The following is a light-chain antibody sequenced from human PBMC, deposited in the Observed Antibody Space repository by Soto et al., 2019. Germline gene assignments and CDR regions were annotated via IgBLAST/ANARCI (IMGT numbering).Light chain of an antibody. V-gene: IGKV3-15*01. CDR2: GAS. Sequence: EIVMTQSPATLSVSPGERATLSCRASQRVSSNLAWYQQKPGQAPRLLIYGASTRATGIPARFSGSGSGTAFTLTICSLQSEDFAVYYCQQYNQLHCYSFGQGTKLDI. CDR3: QQYNQLHCYS. CDR1: QRVSSN. J-gene: IGKJ2*01.